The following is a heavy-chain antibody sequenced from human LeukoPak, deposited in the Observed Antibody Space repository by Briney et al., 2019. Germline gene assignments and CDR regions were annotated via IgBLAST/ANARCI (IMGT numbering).Heavy chain of an antibody. CDR1: GGSFGGYY. J-gene: IGHJ4*02. V-gene: IGHV4-34*01. D-gene: IGHD3-22*01. CDR2: INHSGST. Sequence: PSETLSLTCAVYGGSFGGYYWSWIRQPPGKGLEWIGEINHSGSTNYNPSLKSRVTISVDTSKNQFSLKLSSVTAADTAVYYCARGRYYYDSSGYYYVYHFDYWGQGTLVTVSS. CDR3: ARGRYYYDSSGYYYVYHFDY.